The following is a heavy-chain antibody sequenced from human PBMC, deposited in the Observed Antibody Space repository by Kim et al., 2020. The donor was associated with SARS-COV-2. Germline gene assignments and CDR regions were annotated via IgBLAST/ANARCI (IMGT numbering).Heavy chain of an antibody. CDR2: IAKDGSEK. J-gene: IGHJ2*01. CDR1: GFTFSNYG. Sequence: GGSLRLSCAASGFTFSNYGMFWVRQAPGTGLQWVAAIAKDGSEKFYSDSVKGRFTISRDNSKNTQYLQMNGLRAEDTAVYYCAKRGERAGEWYFDLWGRGTLVTVSS. CDR3: AKRGERAGEWYFDL. D-gene: IGHD7-27*01. V-gene: IGHV3-30*18.